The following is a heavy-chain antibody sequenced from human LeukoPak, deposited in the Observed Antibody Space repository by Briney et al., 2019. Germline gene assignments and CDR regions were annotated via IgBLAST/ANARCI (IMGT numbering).Heavy chain of an antibody. J-gene: IGHJ5*02. CDR2: INHSGST. D-gene: IGHD3-22*01. CDR3: AAQISSGYES. CDR1: GGSFSGYY. V-gene: IGHV4-34*01. Sequence: KPSETLSLTCAVYGGSFSGYYWSWIRQPPGKGLEWIGEINHSGSTNYNPSLKSRVTIPVDTSKNQFSLKLSSVTAADTAVYYCAAQISSGYESWGQGTLVTVPS.